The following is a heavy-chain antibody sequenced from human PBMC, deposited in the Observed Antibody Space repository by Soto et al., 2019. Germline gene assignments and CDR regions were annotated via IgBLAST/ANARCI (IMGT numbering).Heavy chain of an antibody. V-gene: IGHV1-69*12. CDR2: IIPIFGTA. Sequence: QVQLVQSGAEVKKPGSSVKVSCKASGGTFSSYAISWVRQAPGQGLEWMGGIIPIFGTANYGQKIQGRVTIIADEYKSTAYMERGSLRSEDTAVYYCARVGGAARPFIAAAGTFYYYGMDVWGQGTTVTVSS. J-gene: IGHJ6*02. CDR3: ARVGGAARPFIAAAGTFYYYGMDV. CDR1: GGTFSSYA. D-gene: IGHD6-13*01.